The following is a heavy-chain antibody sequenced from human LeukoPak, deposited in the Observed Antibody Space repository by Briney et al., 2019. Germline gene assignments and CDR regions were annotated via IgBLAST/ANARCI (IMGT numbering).Heavy chain of an antibody. V-gene: IGHV4-39*01. Sequence: SETLSLTCTVSGGSISSSSYYWGWIRQPPGKGLEWIGSIYYSGSTYYNPSLKSRVTISVDTSKNQFSLKLSPVTAADTAVYYCARGYYYGSGSPDYWGQGTLVTVSS. CDR3: ARGYYYGSGSPDY. CDR2: IYYSGST. CDR1: GGSISSSSYY. D-gene: IGHD3-10*01. J-gene: IGHJ4*02.